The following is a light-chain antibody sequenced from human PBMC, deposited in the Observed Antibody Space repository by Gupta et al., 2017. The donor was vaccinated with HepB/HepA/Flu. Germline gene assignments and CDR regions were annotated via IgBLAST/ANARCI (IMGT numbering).Light chain of an antibody. V-gene: IGKV2-30*01. Sequence: DVVMTQSPLSLPVTLGQPASISCRSSQSLVYSDGNTYLDWYQQRPGQSPRRLIYQVSNRDSGVPDRCSGSGSGTDFTLKISRVEADDVGVYYCMQGTYWPRTFGQGTKVEIK. CDR3: MQGTYWPRT. CDR2: QVS. J-gene: IGKJ1*01. CDR1: QSLVYSDGNTY.